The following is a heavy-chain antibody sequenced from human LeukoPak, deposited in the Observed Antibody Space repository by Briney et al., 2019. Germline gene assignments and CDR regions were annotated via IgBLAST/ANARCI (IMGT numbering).Heavy chain of an antibody. CDR3: ARFIAAPYYFDY. J-gene: IGHJ4*02. CDR1: GFTFSSYS. Sequence: AGGSLRLSCAASGFTFSSYSMNWVRQAPGKGLEWVSFISSSRSYIYYADSVKGRFTISRDNAKNSLYLQMNSLRAEDTAVYYCARFIAAPYYFDYWGRGTLVTVSS. D-gene: IGHD6-13*01. CDR2: ISSSRSYI. V-gene: IGHV3-21*01.